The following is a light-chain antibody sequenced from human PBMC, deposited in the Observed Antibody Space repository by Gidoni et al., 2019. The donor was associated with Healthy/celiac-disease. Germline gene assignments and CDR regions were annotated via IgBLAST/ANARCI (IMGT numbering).Light chain of an antibody. CDR2: DAS. V-gene: IGKV3-11*01. J-gene: IGKJ1*01. Sequence: EIVFTQSPATLSLSPGERATLSCRASQSVSSYLAWYQQKPGQAPRLLNYDASNRATGIPARFSGSGSGKDFTLTISSLEPEDFAVYYCQQRSNWPPTFXQXTKVEIK. CDR3: QQRSNWPPT. CDR1: QSVSSY.